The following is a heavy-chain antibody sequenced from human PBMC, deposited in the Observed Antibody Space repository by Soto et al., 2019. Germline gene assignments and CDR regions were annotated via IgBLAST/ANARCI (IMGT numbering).Heavy chain of an antibody. CDR2: IFHGGNT. CDR3: ARARWYDAFDV. V-gene: IGHV4-38-2*01. CDR1: GFFNSSGNY. J-gene: IGHJ3*01. D-gene: IGHD2-15*01. Sequence: PSETLSLTCAVSGFFNSSGNYWGWIRKPPGKGLEWIGSIFHGGNTYYNPSLKSRVTISVDMSKNQFSLKLNSVTAADTAVYYCARARWYDAFDVWGKGTVVTVSS.